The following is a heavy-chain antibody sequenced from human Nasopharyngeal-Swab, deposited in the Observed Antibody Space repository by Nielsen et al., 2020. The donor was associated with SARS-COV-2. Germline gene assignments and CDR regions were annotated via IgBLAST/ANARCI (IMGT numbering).Heavy chain of an antibody. Sequence: GGSLRLSCAASGFTFSSYWMSWVRQAPGKGLEWVANIKQGGSEKYYVDSVKGRFTISRDNAKNSLYLQMNSLRAEDTAVYYCAREGENDSSGYFSDAFDIWGQGTMVTVSS. CDR1: GFTFSSYW. CDR3: AREGENDSSGYFSDAFDI. V-gene: IGHV3-7*01. D-gene: IGHD3-22*01. CDR2: IKQGGSEK. J-gene: IGHJ3*02.